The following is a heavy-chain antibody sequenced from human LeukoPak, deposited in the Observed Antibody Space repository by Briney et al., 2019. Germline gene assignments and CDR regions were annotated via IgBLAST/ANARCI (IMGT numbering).Heavy chain of an antibody. D-gene: IGHD4-11*01. Sequence: GGSLRLSCAASGFTFSHSWMHWVRQAPGKGLVWVSRIDGDGSIINYADSVKGRFTISRDNAKNTVFLQMNSLRVEDTAAYYYARDRRCYGPDYTPGDDFDYWGQGTLVTVSS. CDR3: ARDRRCYGPDYTPGDDFDY. CDR1: GFTFSHSW. J-gene: IGHJ4*02. V-gene: IGHV3-74*01. CDR2: IDGDGSII.